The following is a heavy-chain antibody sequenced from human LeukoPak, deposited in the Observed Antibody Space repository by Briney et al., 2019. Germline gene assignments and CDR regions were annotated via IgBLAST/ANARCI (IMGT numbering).Heavy chain of an antibody. CDR1: GYTFTSYD. D-gene: IGHD6-6*01. J-gene: IGHJ6*02. CDR3: ARGRYSSSINSMDV. V-gene: IGHV1-8*01. Sequence: ASVKVSCKASGYTFTSYDINWVRQATGQGLEWMGWMNPNSGNTGYAQKFQGRVTITADESTSTAYMELSSLRSEDTAVYYCARGRYSSSINSMDVWGQGTTVTVSS. CDR2: MNPNSGNT.